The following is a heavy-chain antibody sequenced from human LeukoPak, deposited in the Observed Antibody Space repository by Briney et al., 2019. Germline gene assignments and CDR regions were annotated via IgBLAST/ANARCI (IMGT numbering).Heavy chain of an antibody. J-gene: IGHJ4*02. D-gene: IGHD6-19*01. CDR3: AKGDRYSSGWYSNFDY. Sequence: PGGPLRLSCAASGFTFDDYAMHWVRQAPGKGLEWVSGISWNSGSIGYADSVKGRFTISRDNAKNSLYLQMNSLRAEDTALYYCAKGDRYSSGWYSNFDYWGQGTLVTVSS. CDR1: GFTFDDYA. CDR2: ISWNSGSI. V-gene: IGHV3-9*01.